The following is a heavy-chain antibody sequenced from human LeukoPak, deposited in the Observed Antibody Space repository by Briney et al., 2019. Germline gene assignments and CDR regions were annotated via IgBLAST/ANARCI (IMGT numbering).Heavy chain of an antibody. V-gene: IGHV6-1*01. CDR1: GDSVSSNNAS. J-gene: IGHJ3*02. D-gene: IGHD3-10*01. CDR2: TYYRSRWYN. Sequence: HSQTLSLTCAISGDSVSSNNASWNWIRQSPSRGLEWLGKTYYRSRWYNDYSVSLKGRMTIIPDTSNNQFSLQLNSVTPEDTAVYYCARDRLLPWLGGLFVDAFDIWGQGTMVTVSS. CDR3: ARDRLLPWLGGLFVDAFDI.